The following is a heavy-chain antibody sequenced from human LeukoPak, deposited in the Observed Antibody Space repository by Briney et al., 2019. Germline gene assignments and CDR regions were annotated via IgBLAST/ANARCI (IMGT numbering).Heavy chain of an antibody. D-gene: IGHD4-17*01. CDR3: ATDYGDYESGY. CDR2: INPNSGGT. J-gene: IGHJ4*02. V-gene: IGHV1-2*02. CDR1: GYTFTDYY. Sequence: ASVTVSCKASGYTFTDYYMHWVRQAPGQGLEWMGWINPNSGGTDYAQKFQGRVTMTRATSISTAYMELSRLRSDDAAVYYCATDYGDYESGYWGQGTLVTVSS.